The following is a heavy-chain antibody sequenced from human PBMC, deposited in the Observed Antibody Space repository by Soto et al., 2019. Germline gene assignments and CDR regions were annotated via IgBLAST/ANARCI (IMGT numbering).Heavy chain of an antibody. D-gene: IGHD2-21*01. CDR2: IRSKANSYAT. CDR1: GFTFSGSA. J-gene: IGHJ4*02. Sequence: EVQLVESGGGLVQPGGSLKLSCAASGFTFSGSAMHWVRQASGKGLEWVGGIRSKANSYATAYAASVKGRFTISRDDSKNTAYLQMNSLKTEDTAVYYCTDPPLFNWGQGTLVTVSS. V-gene: IGHV3-73*01. CDR3: TDPPLFN.